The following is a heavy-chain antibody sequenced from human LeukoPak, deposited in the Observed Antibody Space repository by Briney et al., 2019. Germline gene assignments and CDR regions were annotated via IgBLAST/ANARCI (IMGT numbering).Heavy chain of an antibody. CDR2: ISYEGGTK. CDR3: AREVVGATSEFDY. Sequence: GGSLRLSCATSGFTFSSYWMSWVRQAPGKGLEWVAVISYEGGTKYYADSVTGRFTISRDNSKNTLYLQMNSLRAEDTAVYYCAREVVGATSEFDYWGQGTLVTVSS. J-gene: IGHJ4*02. CDR1: GFTFSSYW. D-gene: IGHD1-26*01. V-gene: IGHV3-30*03.